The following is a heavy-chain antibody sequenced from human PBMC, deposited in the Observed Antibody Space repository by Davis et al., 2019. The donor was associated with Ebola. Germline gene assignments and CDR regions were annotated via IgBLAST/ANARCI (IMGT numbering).Heavy chain of an antibody. Sequence: PGGSLRLSCAASGFTFSSYSMNWVRQAPGKGLEWVSSISSSSSYIYYADSVKGRFTISRDNAKNSLYLQMNSLRAEDTAVYYCARFLSGSYYFWFDPWGQGTLVTVSS. CDR2: ISSSSSYI. J-gene: IGHJ5*02. CDR3: ARFLSGSYYFWFDP. D-gene: IGHD1-26*01. CDR1: GFTFSSYS. V-gene: IGHV3-21*01.